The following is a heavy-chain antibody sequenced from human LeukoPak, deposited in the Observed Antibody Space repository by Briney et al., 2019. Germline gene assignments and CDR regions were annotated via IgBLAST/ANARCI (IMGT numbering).Heavy chain of an antibody. CDR1: GCACCSYA. Sequence: SETVSCKASGCACCSYASSWLRQAPGQPLEWLGGIIPIFGTANYAQKFQGRVTIPADESTSTAYMELSSLRSADTAVYYCARGPTLAVAPFDYWGQGTLVTVSS. CDR3: ARGPTLAVAPFDY. J-gene: IGHJ4*02. V-gene: IGHV1-69*01. CDR2: IIPIFGTA. D-gene: IGHD6-19*01.